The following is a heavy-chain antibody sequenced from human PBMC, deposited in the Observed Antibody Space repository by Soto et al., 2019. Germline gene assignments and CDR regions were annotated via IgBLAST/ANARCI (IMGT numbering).Heavy chain of an antibody. CDR2: SIPVFGTA. J-gene: IGHJ6*02. CDR3: ARGRGYSGDDHYYYFDMDV. CDR1: GGTSNNYP. D-gene: IGHD5-12*01. V-gene: IGHV1-69*01. Sequence: QVQLVQSGAEVKKPGSSVKVSCKASGGTSNNYPITWVRQAPGEGLEYMGGSIPVFGTANYAQKFQGRVTISVDESTSTAYMERSSLRSEDTAVYYCARGRGYSGDDHYYYFDMDVWGQGTTVTVSS.